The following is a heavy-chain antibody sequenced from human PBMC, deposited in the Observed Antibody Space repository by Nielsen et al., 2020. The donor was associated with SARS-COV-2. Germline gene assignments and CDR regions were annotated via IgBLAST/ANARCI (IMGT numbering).Heavy chain of an antibody. V-gene: IGHV4-59*01. D-gene: IGHD2-2*01. CDR3: AGIPAATFGYYYYMDV. CDR2: IYYSGST. J-gene: IGHJ6*03. Sequence: SETLSLTCTVSGGSISSYYWSWIRQPPGKGLEWIGYIYYSGSTNYNPSLKSRVTISVDTSKNQFSLKLSSVTAADTAVYYCAGIPAATFGYYYYMDVWGKGTTVTVSS. CDR1: GGSISSYY.